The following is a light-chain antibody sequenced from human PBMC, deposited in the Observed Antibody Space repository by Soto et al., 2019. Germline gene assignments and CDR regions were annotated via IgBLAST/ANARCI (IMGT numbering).Light chain of an antibody. CDR1: QSISSY. CDR2: AAS. CDR3: QQSYSTPLYT. J-gene: IGKJ2*01. Sequence: DIQMTQSPSSLSASVGDRVTITCRASQSISSYLHWYQQKPGKAPKLLIYAASSWQSGVPSRFSGSGSGTDFTLTISSLQPEDFATYYCQQSYSTPLYTFGQGTKLEIK. V-gene: IGKV1-39*01.